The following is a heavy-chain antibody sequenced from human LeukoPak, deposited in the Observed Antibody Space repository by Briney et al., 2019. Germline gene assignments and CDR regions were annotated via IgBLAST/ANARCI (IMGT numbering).Heavy chain of an antibody. CDR3: ARVRLSSGWYPPYYFDY. CDR2: IYYSGST. J-gene: IGHJ4*02. CDR1: GGSISSYY. Sequence: SETLSLTCTVSGGSISSYYWSWIRQPPGKGLEWIGYIYYSGSTNYNPSLKSRVTISVDTSKNQFSLKLSSVTAADTAVYYCARVRLSSGWYPPYYFDYWGQGTLVTVSS. V-gene: IGHV4-59*01. D-gene: IGHD6-19*01.